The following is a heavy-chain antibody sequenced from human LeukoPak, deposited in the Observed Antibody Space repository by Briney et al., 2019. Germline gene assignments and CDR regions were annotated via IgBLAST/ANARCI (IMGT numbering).Heavy chain of an antibody. CDR3: ARAEVRDGYPRPDY. CDR2: IPYDGSNK. CDR1: GFTFSSYA. D-gene: IGHD5-24*01. J-gene: IGHJ4*02. Sequence: PGRSLRLSCAASGFTFSSYAMHWVRRAPGKGLEWVAVIPYDGSNKYYADSVKGRFTISTDNSKNTLYLQMISLRAEDTAVYYCARAEVRDGYPRPDYWGQGTLVTVSS. V-gene: IGHV3-30-3*01.